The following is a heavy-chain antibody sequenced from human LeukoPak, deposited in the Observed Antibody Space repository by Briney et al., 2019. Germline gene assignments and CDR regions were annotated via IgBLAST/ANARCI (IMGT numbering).Heavy chain of an antibody. Sequence: GGSLRLSCAASGFTFSSYSMSWVRQAPGKGLEWVSVIYSGGSTYYADSVKGRFTISRDNSKNTLYLQMNSLRAEDTAVYYCASSAPGRYFDYWGQGTLVTVSS. CDR3: ASSAPGRYFDY. CDR2: IYSGGST. J-gene: IGHJ4*02. D-gene: IGHD1-26*01. V-gene: IGHV3-53*01. CDR1: GFTFSSYS.